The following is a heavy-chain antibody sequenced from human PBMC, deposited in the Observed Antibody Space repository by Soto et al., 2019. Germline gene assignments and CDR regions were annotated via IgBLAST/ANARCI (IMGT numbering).Heavy chain of an antibody. V-gene: IGHV4-4*02. CDR1: GGSISSSNW. D-gene: IGHD3-10*01. CDR2: IYHSGST. CDR3: ARVKASGVNFDY. J-gene: IGHJ4*02. Sequence: SETLYLTCAVSGGSISSSNWWSWVRQPPGKGLEWIGEIYHSGSTNYNPSLKSRATISVDKSKNQFSLKLSSVTAADTAVYYCARVKASGVNFDYWGQGTLGTVSS.